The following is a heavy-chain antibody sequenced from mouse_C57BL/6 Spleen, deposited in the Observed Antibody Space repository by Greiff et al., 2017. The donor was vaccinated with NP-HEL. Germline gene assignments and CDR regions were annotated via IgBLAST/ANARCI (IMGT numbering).Heavy chain of an antibody. CDR2: INPNNGGT. Sequence: EVKLQQSGPGLVKPGASVKISCKASGYTFTDYYMNWVKQSHGKSLEWIGDINPNNGGTSYNQKFKGKATLTVDKSSSTAYMELRSLTSEDSAVYYWARGGYYDYERWFAYWGQGTLVTVSA. D-gene: IGHD2-4*01. V-gene: IGHV1-26*01. CDR1: GYTFTDYY. CDR3: ARGGYYDYERWFAY. J-gene: IGHJ3*01.